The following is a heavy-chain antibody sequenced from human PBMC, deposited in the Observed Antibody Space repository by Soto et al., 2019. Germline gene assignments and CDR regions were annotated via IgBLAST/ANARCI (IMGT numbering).Heavy chain of an antibody. CDR1: GFTFSSRS. CDR3: ASHDGPAAAGLVLDF. Sequence: EVRPVESGGGLVQPGGSLRLSCEASGFTFSSRSMTWVRQGPGKGLEWVANIHEDKNAKDYVDSVKGRFTISRDNAKNSLYLQMNSLRDEDTAVYYCASHDGPAAAGLVLDFWGQGPLVLVSS. J-gene: IGHJ4*02. V-gene: IGHV3-7*02. CDR2: IHEDKNAK. D-gene: IGHD6-25*01.